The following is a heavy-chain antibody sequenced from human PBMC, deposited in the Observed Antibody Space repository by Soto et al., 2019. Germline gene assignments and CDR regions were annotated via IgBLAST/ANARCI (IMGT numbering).Heavy chain of an antibody. D-gene: IGHD4-17*01. Sequence: SETLSLTCTVSGGSFSSSNYYWGWIRQPPGKGLEWIGSIFYGGGSGVAYYSPSLKSRVTISVDTSKNQFSLNMRSLTAADTAVYFCARRGGGDSLFDSWGQGKLVTVS. CDR3: ARRGGGDSLFDS. V-gene: IGHV4-39*01. J-gene: IGHJ4*02. CDR1: GGSFSSSNYY. CDR2: IFYGGGSGVA.